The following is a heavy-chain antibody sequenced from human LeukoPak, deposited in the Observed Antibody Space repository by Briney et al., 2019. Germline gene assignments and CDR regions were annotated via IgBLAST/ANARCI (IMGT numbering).Heavy chain of an antibody. V-gene: IGHV3-30-3*01. Sequence: GGSLRLSCAASGFTFSSYAIHWVRQAPGKGLEWVAFISYDGSNKYYADSVKGRFTISRDNSQNTLYLQMNSLRAEDTAVYYCAGDTDGGGYNWGVVDYWGQGTLVTVSS. CDR3: AGDTDGGGYNWGVVDY. CDR2: ISYDGSNK. CDR1: GFTFSSYA. D-gene: IGHD5-24*01. J-gene: IGHJ4*02.